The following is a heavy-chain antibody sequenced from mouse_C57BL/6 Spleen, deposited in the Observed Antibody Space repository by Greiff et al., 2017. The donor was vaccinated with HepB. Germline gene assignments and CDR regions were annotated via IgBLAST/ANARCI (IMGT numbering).Heavy chain of an antibody. CDR2: INPSNGGT. D-gene: IGHD2-4*01. CDR1: GYTFTSYW. J-gene: IGHJ4*01. CDR3: VYDYEGDAMDY. V-gene: IGHV1-53*01. Sequence: VKLQESGTELVKPGASVKLSCKASGYTFTSYWMHWVKQRPGQGLEWIGNINPSNGGTNYNEKFKSKATLTVDKSSSTAYMQLSSLTSEDSAVYYCVYDYEGDAMDYWGQGTSVTVSS.